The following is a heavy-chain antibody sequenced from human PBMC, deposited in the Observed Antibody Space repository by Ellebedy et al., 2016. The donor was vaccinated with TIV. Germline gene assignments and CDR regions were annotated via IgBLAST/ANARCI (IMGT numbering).Heavy chain of an antibody. D-gene: IGHD1-26*01. J-gene: IGHJ4*02. CDR1: GFTVSSHY. CDR2: IYSGGST. Sequence: GESLKISCAASGFTVSSHYMSWVRQAPGKGLEWVSVIYSGGSTYYADSLKGRFTISRDNSKNTLYLQMNSLRAEDTAVYYCARELLVRVGAPYYFDYWGQGTLVTVSS. V-gene: IGHV3-66*01. CDR3: ARELLVRVGAPYYFDY.